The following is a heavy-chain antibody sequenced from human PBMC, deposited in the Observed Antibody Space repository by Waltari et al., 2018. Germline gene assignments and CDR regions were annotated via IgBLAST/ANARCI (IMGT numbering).Heavy chain of an antibody. CDR1: GGSISGYS. J-gene: IGHJ4*02. Sequence: QVQLQESGPGLVKPSETLSLPCTVHGGSISGYSWRWIRQPPGKGLEWIGYIYYSGSTNYNPSLKSRVTISVDTSKNQFSLKLSSVTAADTAVYYCARGLKTYYFDYWGQGTLVTVSS. CDR3: ARGLKTYYFDY. CDR2: IYYSGST. V-gene: IGHV4-59*01. D-gene: IGHD3-16*01.